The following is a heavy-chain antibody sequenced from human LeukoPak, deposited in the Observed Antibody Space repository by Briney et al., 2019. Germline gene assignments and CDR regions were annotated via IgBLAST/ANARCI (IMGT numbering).Heavy chain of an antibody. CDR2: INPNSGGT. V-gene: IGHV1-2*04. J-gene: IGHJ5*02. D-gene: IGHD1-26*01. Sequence: ASVKVSCKASGYTFTGYYMHWVRQAPGQGLEWMGWINPNSGGTNYAQKFQGWVTMTRDTSISTAYMELSRLRSDDTAVYYCARNVGATQYNWFDPWGQGTLVTVSS. CDR1: GYTFTGYY. CDR3: ARNVGATQYNWFDP.